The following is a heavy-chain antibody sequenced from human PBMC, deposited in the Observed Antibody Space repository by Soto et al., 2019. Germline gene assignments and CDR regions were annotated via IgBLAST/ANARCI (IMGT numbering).Heavy chain of an antibody. J-gene: IGHJ6*02. CDR3: ARAGTSGYYGMDV. CDR2: INHSGST. V-gene: IGHV4-34*01. D-gene: IGHD3-10*01. Sequence: SETLSLTCAVYGGSFSGYYWSWIRQPPGKGLEWIGEINHSGSTNYNPSLKSRVTISVDTSKNQFSLELSSVTAADTAVYYCARAGTSGYYGMDVWGQGTTVTVSS. CDR1: GGSFSGYY.